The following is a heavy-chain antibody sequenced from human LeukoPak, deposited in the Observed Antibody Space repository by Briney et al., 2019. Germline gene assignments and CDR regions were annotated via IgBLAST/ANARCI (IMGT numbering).Heavy chain of an antibody. J-gene: IGHJ4*02. CDR1: SGSISNYY. CDR3: ARAYCSSTSCYPHFDY. V-gene: IGHV4-59*01. CDR2: IYSSGST. Sequence: SETPSLTCTVSSGSISNYYWSWIRQPPGKGLEWIGYIYSSGSTNYNPSLKSRVTISVDTSKNQFSLKLSSVTAADTAVYYCARAYCSSTSCYPHFDYWGQGTLVTVSS. D-gene: IGHD2-2*01.